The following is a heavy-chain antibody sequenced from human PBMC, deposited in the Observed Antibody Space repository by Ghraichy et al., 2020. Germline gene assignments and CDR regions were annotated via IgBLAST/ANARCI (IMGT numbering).Heavy chain of an antibody. Sequence: GGSLSLSCAASRFTFSGYSMHWVRQAPGKGLEWVAVISYDGSNKYYADSVKGRFTISRDNSKNTLYLQMNSLRAEDTAVYYCARDIKSSSWSYYYYAMDVWGQGTTVTVSS. CDR3: ARDIKSSSWSYYYYAMDV. CDR2: ISYDGSNK. D-gene: IGHD6-13*01. J-gene: IGHJ6*02. V-gene: IGHV3-30-3*01. CDR1: RFTFSGYS.